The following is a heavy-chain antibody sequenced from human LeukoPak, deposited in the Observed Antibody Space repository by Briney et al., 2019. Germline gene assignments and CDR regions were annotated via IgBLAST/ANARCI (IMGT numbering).Heavy chain of an antibody. V-gene: IGHV3-66*02. CDR2: IYSGGST. CDR1: GFTVSSNY. D-gene: IGHD6-6*01. CDR3: ARLEYSSTGNY. Sequence: HPGGSLRLSCAASGFTVSSNYMSWVRQAQGKGLEWVSVIYSGGSTYYADSVKGRFTISRDNSKNTLYLQMNSLRAEDTAVYYCARLEYSSTGNYWGQGTLVTVSS. J-gene: IGHJ4*02.